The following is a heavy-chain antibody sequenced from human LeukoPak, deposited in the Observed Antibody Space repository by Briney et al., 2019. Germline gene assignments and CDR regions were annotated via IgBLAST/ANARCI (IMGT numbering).Heavy chain of an antibody. CDR3: ARLGSYHDF. J-gene: IGHJ4*02. Sequence: SETLSLTCTVSGASISSYYWSWIRQTPEKGLEWMGNIHTSGGSSYYPSLKSRLTMSIDTSKNQLSLKLTSVTAADTADYFCARLGSYHDFWGQGALVTVSS. D-gene: IGHD1-26*01. CDR1: GASISSYY. V-gene: IGHV4-4*09. CDR2: IHTSGGS.